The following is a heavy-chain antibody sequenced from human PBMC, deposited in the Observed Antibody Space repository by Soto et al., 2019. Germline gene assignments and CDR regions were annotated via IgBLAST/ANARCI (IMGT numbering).Heavy chain of an antibody. Sequence: EVQLVESGGGLVQPGGSLRLSCAASGFTFSSHSMNWVRQAPGKGLEWVSYISTSGSNLYYADSVKGRFTISRDHAKNSLYLQMNSMRDEDTAVYYCARDPYYSTTVTIFDYWGQGTLVTVSS. D-gene: IGHD4-17*01. J-gene: IGHJ4*02. CDR3: ARDPYYSTTVTIFDY. CDR1: GFTFSSHS. V-gene: IGHV3-48*02. CDR2: ISTSGSNL.